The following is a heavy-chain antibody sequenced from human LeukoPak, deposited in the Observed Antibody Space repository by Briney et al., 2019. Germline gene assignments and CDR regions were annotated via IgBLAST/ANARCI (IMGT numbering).Heavy chain of an antibody. CDR3: ASREDWNFLRHLNEYCTNGVCYTGDYYYYYMDV. Sequence: ASVKVSCKASGYTFTDYYMHWVRQAPGQGLEWMGGIIPIFGTANYAQKFQGRVTITADKSTSTAYMELSSLRSEDTAVYYCASREDWNFLRHLNEYCTNGVCYTGDYYYYYMDVWGKGTTVTVSS. CDR1: GYTFTDYY. J-gene: IGHJ6*03. CDR2: IIPIFGTA. D-gene: IGHD2-8*01. V-gene: IGHV1-69*06.